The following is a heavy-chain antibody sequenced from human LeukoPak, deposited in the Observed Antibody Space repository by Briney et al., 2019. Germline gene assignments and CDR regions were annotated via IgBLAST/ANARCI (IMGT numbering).Heavy chain of an antibody. CDR1: GGSFSGYY. CDR2: INHSGST. V-gene: IGHV4-34*01. D-gene: IGHD6-19*01. J-gene: IGHJ4*02. Sequence: SETLSLTCAVYGGSFSGYYWSWIRQPPGKGLEWIGEINHSGSTNYNPSLKSRVTISVDTSKNQLSLKLSSVTAADTAVYYCASGQWLVPVDYWGQGTLVTVSS. CDR3: ASGQWLVPVDY.